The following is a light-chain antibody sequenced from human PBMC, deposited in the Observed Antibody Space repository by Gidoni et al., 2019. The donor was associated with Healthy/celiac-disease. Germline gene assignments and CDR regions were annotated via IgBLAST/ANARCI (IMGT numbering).Light chain of an antibody. CDR3: QQYNNWPPYT. J-gene: IGKJ2*01. V-gene: IGKV3-15*01. CDR2: GAS. Sequence: EIVMTQSRATLSVYPGERATLSCRSSQSVSSNLAWYQQTPGQAPRLLIYGASTRATGIPARFSGSGSGTEFTLTISSLQSEDVAVYYCQQYNNWPPYTFGQGTKLEIK. CDR1: QSVSSN.